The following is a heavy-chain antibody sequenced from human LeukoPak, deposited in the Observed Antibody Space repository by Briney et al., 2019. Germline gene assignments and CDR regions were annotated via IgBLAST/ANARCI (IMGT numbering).Heavy chain of an antibody. CDR1: GYTFTSYD. V-gene: IGHV1-8*01. CDR2: MNPNSGNT. CDR3: ARGGEVVPAAIPLYYYYYMDV. D-gene: IGHD2-2*02. Sequence: GASVKVSCKASGYTFTSYDINWVRQATGQGLEWMGWMNPNSGNTGYAQKFQGRVTMTRNTSISTAYMELSSLRSEDTAVYYCARGGEVVPAAIPLYYYYYMDVWGKGTTVTVSS. J-gene: IGHJ6*03.